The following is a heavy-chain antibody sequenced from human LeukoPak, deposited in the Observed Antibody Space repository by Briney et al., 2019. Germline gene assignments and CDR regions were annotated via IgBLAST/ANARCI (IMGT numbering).Heavy chain of an antibody. J-gene: IGHJ4*02. V-gene: IGHV3-23*01. D-gene: IGHD6-19*01. CDR1: GFTFSNYA. CDR2: ISGSGGST. CDR3: AKFRPITSVAGTIFHY. Sequence: GGSLRLSCAASGFTFSNYAMSWVRQAPGKGLEWVSTISGSGGSTYYADSVKGRFTISRDNSKNTLYLQMNTLRAEDTAVYYCAKFRPITSVAGTIFHYWGQGTLVTVSS.